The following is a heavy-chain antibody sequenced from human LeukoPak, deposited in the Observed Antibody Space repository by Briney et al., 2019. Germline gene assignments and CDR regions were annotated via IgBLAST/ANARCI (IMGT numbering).Heavy chain of an antibody. Sequence: ASVTVSCKASGYTFTSYYMHWVRQAPRQGLEWMGIINPRGGSTNYAQKFQGRVTMTRDTSTSTVYMELSSLRSEDTAVYYCARVRTPKRGYSYGPEGGITFDYWGQGTLVTVSS. D-gene: IGHD5-18*01. V-gene: IGHV1-46*01. J-gene: IGHJ4*02. CDR2: INPRGGST. CDR1: GYTFTSYY. CDR3: ARVRTPKRGYSYGPEGGITFDY.